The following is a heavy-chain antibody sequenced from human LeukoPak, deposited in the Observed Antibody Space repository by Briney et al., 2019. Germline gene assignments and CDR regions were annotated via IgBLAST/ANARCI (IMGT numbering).Heavy chain of an antibody. D-gene: IGHD2/OR15-2a*01. J-gene: IGHJ4*02. V-gene: IGHV3-7*01. CDR2: IKQDGSDK. CDR3: ARAVLPENTVHRPLHC. CDR1: GFTFSSYS. Sequence: AGGSLRLSCVASGFTFSSYSMTWVRQAPGKGLEWVANIKQDGSDKYYVDSVKGRFTISRDNANNSVYLQMNSLRADDTALYYCARAVLPENTVHRPLHCWGQGTLVTVSS.